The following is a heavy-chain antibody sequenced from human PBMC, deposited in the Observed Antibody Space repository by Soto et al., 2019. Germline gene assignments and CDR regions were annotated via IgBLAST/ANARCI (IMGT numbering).Heavy chain of an antibody. V-gene: IGHV4-61*08. CDR3: ARASYDSVWGTFRSYYFKY. D-gene: IGHD3-16*02. J-gene: IGHJ4*02. CDR2: ISYTGSA. Sequence: SETLSLTCTVSGGSVSSGGNYWSWMRQSPGKGLEWIGHISYTGSANYNPSLKSRVTISVDTSKNQLSLKLSSVTAADTAVYYCARASYDSVWGTFRSYYFKYWGQGTLVTVS. CDR1: GGSVSSGGNY.